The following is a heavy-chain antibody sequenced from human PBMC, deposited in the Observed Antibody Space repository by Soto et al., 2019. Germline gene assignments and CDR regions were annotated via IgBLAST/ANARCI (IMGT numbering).Heavy chain of an antibody. CDR2: ISAYNGHT. J-gene: IGHJ5*02. V-gene: IGHV1-18*01. Sequence: QVQLVQSGAEVKKPGASVKVSCKASGYTFASYGISWGRQAPGQGLEWMGWISAYNGHTNYAKKLQGRVTMTTDTSTRTACMELRRLRSDDTAVYYCARSSGSAYWFDPWGQGTLVTVSS. CDR3: ARSSGSAYWFDP. CDR1: GYTFASYG. D-gene: IGHD6-6*01.